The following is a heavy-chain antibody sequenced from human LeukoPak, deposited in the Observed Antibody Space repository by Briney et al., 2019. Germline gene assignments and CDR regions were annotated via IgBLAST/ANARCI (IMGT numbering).Heavy chain of an antibody. D-gene: IGHD2-21*01. CDR3: ARVRSGSDYYYYNMDV. CDR2: ITSSSSTI. J-gene: IGHJ6*02. CDR1: GFTFSTYS. V-gene: IGHV3-48*01. Sequence: GGSLRLSCAASGFTFSTYSMNWVRQAPGKGLEWVSCITSSSSTIYYADSVKGRFTISRDNAKNSLYLQMNSLRAEDTAVYFCARVRSGSDYYYYNMDVWGQGTTVTVSS.